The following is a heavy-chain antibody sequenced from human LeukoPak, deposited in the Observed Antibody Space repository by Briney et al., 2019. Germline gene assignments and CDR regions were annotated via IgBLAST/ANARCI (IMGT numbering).Heavy chain of an antibody. CDR2: ISGSGSGT. CDR3: AKGGSASYVRYYFDD. J-gene: IGHJ4*02. CDR1: GFTFSSYA. V-gene: IGHV3-23*01. D-gene: IGHD6-19*01. Sequence: GGSLRLSCAASGFTFSSYAMTWVRQAPGKGLEWVSTISGSGSGTYYADSVKGRFTISRDNSKNTLYLQMNSLRAEDTAVYYCAKGGSASYVRYYFDDWGQGTLVTVSS.